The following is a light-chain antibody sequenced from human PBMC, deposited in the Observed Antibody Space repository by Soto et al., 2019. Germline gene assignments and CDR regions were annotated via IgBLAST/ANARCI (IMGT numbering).Light chain of an antibody. CDR3: QSYDNSLRGDYV. V-gene: IGLV1-40*01. Sequence: QSVLTQPPSVSGAPGQRVIISSTGSSSNFGAGYDVHWYQQLPGTAPKLLIYGNTNRPSGVPDRFSGSKSGTSASLAITGLQAEDEADYYCQSYDNSLRGDYVFGTGTKLTVL. CDR2: GNT. J-gene: IGLJ1*01. CDR1: SSNFGAGYD.